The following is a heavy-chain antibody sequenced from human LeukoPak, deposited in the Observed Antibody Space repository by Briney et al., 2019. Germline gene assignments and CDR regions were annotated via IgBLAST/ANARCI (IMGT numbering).Heavy chain of an antibody. J-gene: IGHJ3*02. CDR1: GFTFSSYS. CDR3: AKDGTSLVAFDI. D-gene: IGHD1-26*01. Sequence: PGGSLRLSCAASGFTFSSYSMNWVRQAPGKGLEWVSSISSSSSYIYYADSVKGRFTISRDNAKNTLYLQMNSLRAEDTAVYYCAKDGTSLVAFDIWGQGTMVTVSS. V-gene: IGHV3-21*01. CDR2: ISSSSSYI.